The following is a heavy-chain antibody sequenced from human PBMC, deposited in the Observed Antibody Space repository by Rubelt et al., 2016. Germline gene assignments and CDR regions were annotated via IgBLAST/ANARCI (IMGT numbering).Heavy chain of an antibody. CDR1: GLTFHIYA. CDR2: IGGPDDT. Sequence: EVQLVESGGGLVKPGGSLRLSCAASGLTFHIYAMSWVRQAPGKGLEWVSTIGGPDDTYYADSVKGRFTISRDNGKNSLYLQMDSLRADDTAVYYCARLRTVGDWYFDVWGRGVLVTVSS. V-gene: IGHV3-23*04. J-gene: IGHJ2*01. CDR3: ARLRTVGDWYFDV. D-gene: IGHD3-16*01.